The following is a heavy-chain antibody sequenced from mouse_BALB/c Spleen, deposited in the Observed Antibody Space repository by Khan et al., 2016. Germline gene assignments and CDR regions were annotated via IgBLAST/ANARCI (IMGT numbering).Heavy chain of an antibody. CDR1: GYTFTNYG. Sequence: IQLVQSFPYLNNPLYTVKISCKASGYTFTNYGMNWVKQAPGKGLKWMGWINTYTGEPTYADDFKGRFAFSLATSASTACLQINNLKNEDTATYFCARWGLFHYFDYWGQGTTLTVSS. V-gene: IGHV9-3-1*01. CDR2: INTYTGEP. J-gene: IGHJ2*01. D-gene: IGHD2-13*01. CDR3: ARWGLFHYFDY.